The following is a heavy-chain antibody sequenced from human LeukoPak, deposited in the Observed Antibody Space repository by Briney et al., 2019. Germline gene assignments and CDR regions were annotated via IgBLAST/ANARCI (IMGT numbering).Heavy chain of an antibody. Sequence: PSETLSLTCTVSGGSISSYYWSWIRQPPGKGLEWIGYIYYSGSTNYKSSLKSRVTISVDTSKNQFSLKLSSVTAADTAVYYCARTTEGGYSYGYFYYYMDVWGKGTTVTISS. D-gene: IGHD5-18*01. V-gene: IGHV4-59*01. CDR1: GGSISSYY. J-gene: IGHJ6*03. CDR2: IYYSGST. CDR3: ARTTEGGYSYGYFYYYMDV.